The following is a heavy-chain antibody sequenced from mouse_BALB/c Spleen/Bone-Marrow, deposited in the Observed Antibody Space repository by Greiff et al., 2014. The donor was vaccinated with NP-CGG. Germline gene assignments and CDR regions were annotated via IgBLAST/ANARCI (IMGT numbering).Heavy chain of an antibody. CDR2: INPYNGGT. Sequence: DVKLVESGPELVKPGASMKISCKASGYSFTGYTMNWVKQSHGKNLGWIGLINPYNGGTIYNQKFKGKATLTVDKSSSTAYMELLSLTSEDSAVYYCARRTMITAMDYWGQGTSVTVSS. CDR3: ARRTMITAMDY. J-gene: IGHJ4*01. D-gene: IGHD2-4*01. CDR1: GYSFTGYT. V-gene: IGHV1-37*01.